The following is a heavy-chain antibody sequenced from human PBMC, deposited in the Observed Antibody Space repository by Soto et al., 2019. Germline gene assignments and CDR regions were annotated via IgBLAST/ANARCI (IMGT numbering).Heavy chain of an antibody. CDR2: ISSNGGST. CDR1: GFTFSSYA. J-gene: IGHJ6*02. CDR3: VRSLGDFWSGYYPDHYYYYGMDV. V-gene: IGHV3-64D*08. Sequence: GGSLRLSCSASGFTFSSYAMHWVRQAPGKGLEYVSAISSNGGSTYYADSVKGRFTISRDNSKNTLYLQMSNLRAEDTAVYYCVRSLGDFWSGYYPDHYYYYGMDVWGQGTTVTVSS. D-gene: IGHD3-3*01.